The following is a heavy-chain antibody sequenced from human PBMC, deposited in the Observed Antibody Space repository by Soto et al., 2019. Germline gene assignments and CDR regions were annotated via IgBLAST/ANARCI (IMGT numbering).Heavy chain of an antibody. J-gene: IGHJ5*02. CDR2: IYWDDDK. CDR3: AHYVSAGPAGWFDP. V-gene: IGHV2-5*02. Sequence: QITLKESGPTLVKPTQTLTLTCSFSGLSLSTSGEAVGWIRQPPGKALEWLALIYWDDDKFFNPTLKTRLTITTYTSKIQVVLTLTNMDPVDTATYSCAHYVSAGPAGWFDPWGQGVLVTVSS. D-gene: IGHD3-10*01. CDR1: GLSLSTSGEA.